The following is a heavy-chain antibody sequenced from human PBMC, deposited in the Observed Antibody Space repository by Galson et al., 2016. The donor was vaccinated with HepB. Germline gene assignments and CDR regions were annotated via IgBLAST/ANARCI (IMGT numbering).Heavy chain of an antibody. Sequence: SLRLSCAASGFTFSSYWMHWVRLAPQKGLVWVSRINSDGSDTKYADSAKGRFTISRDNAHNTLYLQMNSLRVEDMAVYYCVRSAYSLDHWGQGTLVTVS. CDR3: VRSAYSLDH. J-gene: IGHJ4*02. CDR2: INSDGSDT. D-gene: IGHD3-16*01. CDR1: GFTFSSYW. V-gene: IGHV3-74*03.